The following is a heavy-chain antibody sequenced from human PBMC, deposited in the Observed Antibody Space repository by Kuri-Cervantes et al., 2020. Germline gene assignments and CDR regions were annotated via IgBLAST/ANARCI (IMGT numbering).Heavy chain of an antibody. D-gene: IGHD2/OR15-2a*01. CDR2: IYYSGST. V-gene: IGHV4-59*08. CDR3: ARSRRLGFLDY. J-gene: IGHJ4*02. Sequence: SETLSLTCTVSGGSISSYYWSWIRQPPGKGLEWIGYIYYSGSTNYSPSLKSRVTISVDTSKNQFSLKLSSVTAADTAVYYCARSRRLGFLDYWGQGTLVTVSS. CDR1: GGSISSYY.